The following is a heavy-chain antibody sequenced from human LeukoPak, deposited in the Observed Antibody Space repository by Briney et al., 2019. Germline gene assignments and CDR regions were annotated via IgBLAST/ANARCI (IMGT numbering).Heavy chain of an antibody. CDR3: ASRPPAPDYYGMDV. Sequence: SETLSLTCAVSGYSISSSNWWGWIRPPPGKGLEWIGYIYYSGSTYYSPSLKSRVTISVDTSKNQFSLKLSSVTAADTAVYYCASRPPAPDYYGMDVWGQGATVTVSS. V-gene: IGHV4-28*01. CDR2: IYYSGST. CDR1: GYSISSSNW. J-gene: IGHJ6*02. D-gene: IGHD6-6*01.